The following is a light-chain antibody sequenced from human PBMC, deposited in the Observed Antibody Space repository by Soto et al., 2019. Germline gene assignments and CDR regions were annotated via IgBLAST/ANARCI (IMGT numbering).Light chain of an antibody. V-gene: IGLV2-23*01. Sequence: QSALTQPASVSGSPGQSITISCTGTSSDVGGHNLLSWYQQYPGKAPKAIIYEAYRRPSGVSPRFSGSKSGNTASLTISGLQAEDEADYYCCSYAGDTIVYVFGTGTKVTVL. CDR1: SSDVGGHNL. CDR3: CSYAGDTIVYV. J-gene: IGLJ1*01. CDR2: EAY.